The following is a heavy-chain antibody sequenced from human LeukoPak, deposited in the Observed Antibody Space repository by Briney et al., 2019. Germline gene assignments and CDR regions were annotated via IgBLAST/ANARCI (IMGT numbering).Heavy chain of an antibody. Sequence: GSLRLSCAASGFTFSNAWMSWVRQAPGKGQEWVGRIKSKTDGGTTDYAAPVKGRFTISRDDSKNTLYLQMDSLKTEDTAVYYCTTGLFSSGWYEDYWGQGTLVTVSS. CDR3: TTGLFSSGWYEDY. CDR2: IKSKTDGGTT. V-gene: IGHV3-15*01. J-gene: IGHJ4*02. CDR1: GFTFSNAW. D-gene: IGHD6-19*01.